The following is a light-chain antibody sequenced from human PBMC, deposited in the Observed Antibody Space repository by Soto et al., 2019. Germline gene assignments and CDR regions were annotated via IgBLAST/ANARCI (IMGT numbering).Light chain of an antibody. V-gene: IGKV1-33*01. CDR1: QDISNY. CDR3: QQYDNFPPT. CDR2: DAS. J-gene: IGKJ4*01. Sequence: DLQMTQSPSSLSASVGDRVTITCQASQDISNYLNWYQQKPGKAPKLLIYDASNLETGVPSRFSGSGSGTDFTFTISSLQPEDIATYYCQQYDNFPPTFGGGTKVEIK.